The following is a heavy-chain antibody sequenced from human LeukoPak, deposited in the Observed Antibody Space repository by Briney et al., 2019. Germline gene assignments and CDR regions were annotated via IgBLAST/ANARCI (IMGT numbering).Heavy chain of an antibody. Sequence: GGSLRLSCVSSGFTIGTAWMSWVRQAPGKGLGWLGHIKSEGEGATTDYAAPARGRFAISRDDSKNMIYLQMSSLKIDDTAIYYCIAHFPYFYGFDVWGKGTTVTVSS. CDR2: IKSEGEGATT. V-gene: IGHV3-15*01. J-gene: IGHJ6*04. CDR3: IAHFPYFYGFDV. D-gene: IGHD3-3*02. CDR1: GFTIGTAW.